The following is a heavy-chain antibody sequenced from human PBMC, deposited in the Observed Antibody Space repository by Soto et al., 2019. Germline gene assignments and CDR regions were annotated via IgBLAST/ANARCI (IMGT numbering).Heavy chain of an antibody. CDR1: GYSFSNYW. J-gene: IGHJ3*02. D-gene: IGHD2-2*01. CDR3: ARGSCISTSCYGSDAFDI. V-gene: IGHV5-51*01. Sequence: GESLKISCKGSGYSFSNYWIAWVRHMPGKGLEWMGIIYPGDSDTRYSPSFEGQVTISADKSISTAYLQWSSLKASDTAMYYCARGSCISTSCYGSDAFDIWGQGTMVTVSS. CDR2: IYPGDSDT.